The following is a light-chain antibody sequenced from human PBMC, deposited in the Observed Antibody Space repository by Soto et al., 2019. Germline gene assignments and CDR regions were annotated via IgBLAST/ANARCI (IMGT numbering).Light chain of an antibody. V-gene: IGLV2-23*02. CDR2: DVS. J-gene: IGLJ2*01. CDR3: CSYAGSGTRVV. CDR1: SSDVGTYNL. Sequence: QSALTQPASVSGSPGQSITISCTGASSDVGTYNLVSWYQQHPGKAPKLMIYDVSKRPSGVSNRFSASKSGNTASLTISGLQAEDEADYYCCSYAGSGTRVVFGGWTKLTVL.